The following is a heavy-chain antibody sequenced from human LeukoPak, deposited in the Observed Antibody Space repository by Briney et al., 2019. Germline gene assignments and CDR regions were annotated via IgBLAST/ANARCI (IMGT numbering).Heavy chain of an antibody. CDR1: GGSIIRHY. Sequence: SETLTLTCSASGGSIIRHYWSWIRQPPGKGLECIAYISYSGGTRYNPSFQSRVTISLDTSKTHFSLKLTSVTAADTAMYYCARLHNNDNAGDPDTFDMWGPGTMVTVSS. CDR3: ARLHNNDNAGDPDTFDM. CDR2: ISYSGGT. V-gene: IGHV4-59*08. D-gene: IGHD4-17*01. J-gene: IGHJ3*02.